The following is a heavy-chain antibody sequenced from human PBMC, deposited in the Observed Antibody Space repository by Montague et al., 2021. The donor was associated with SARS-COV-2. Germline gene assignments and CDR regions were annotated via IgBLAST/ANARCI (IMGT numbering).Heavy chain of an antibody. CDR2: IYYSGST. CDR3: AIDRRFLEWPGLYYYYGMDV. Sequence: SETLSLTCTVSGGSISSYYWSWIRQPPGKGLEWIGYIYYSGSTNYNPSLKSRVTISVDTSKNQFSLKLSSVTAADTAVYYCAIDRRFLEWPGLYYYYGMDVWGQGTTVTVSS. CDR1: GGSISSYY. J-gene: IGHJ6*02. V-gene: IGHV4-59*01. D-gene: IGHD3-3*01.